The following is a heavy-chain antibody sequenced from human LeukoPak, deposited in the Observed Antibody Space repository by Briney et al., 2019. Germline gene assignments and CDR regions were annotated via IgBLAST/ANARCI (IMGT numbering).Heavy chain of an antibody. CDR1: GYTFTGYY. CDR2: INPNSGGT. J-gene: IGHJ4*02. D-gene: IGHD3-3*01. Sequence: ASVKVSCKASGYTFTGYYMRWVRQAPGQGLEWMGWINPNSGGTNYAQKFQGRVTMTRDTSISTAYMELSRLRSDDTAVYYCARSYYDFWSIGYWGQGTLVTVSS. V-gene: IGHV1-2*02. CDR3: ARSYYDFWSIGY.